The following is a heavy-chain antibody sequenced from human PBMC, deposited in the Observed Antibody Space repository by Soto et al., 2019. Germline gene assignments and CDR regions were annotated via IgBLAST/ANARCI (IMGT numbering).Heavy chain of an antibody. CDR3: ARDQVAGTRYFDL. V-gene: IGHV3-21*01. D-gene: IGHD6-19*01. J-gene: IGHJ2*01. CDR1: GFTFSSYS. CDR2: ISSSSSYI. Sequence: EVQLVESGGGLVKPGGSLRLSCAASGFTFSSYSMNWVRQASGKGLEWVSSISSSSSYIYYADAVKGRFTISRDNAKNALYMQMNSLRAEDTAVYYCARDQVAGTRYFDLWGRGTLVTVSS.